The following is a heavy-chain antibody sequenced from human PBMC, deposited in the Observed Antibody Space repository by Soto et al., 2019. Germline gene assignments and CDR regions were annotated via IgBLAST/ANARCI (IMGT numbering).Heavy chain of an antibody. CDR3: AREYLAIFGVVIIESHGMDV. D-gene: IGHD3-3*01. J-gene: IGHJ6*02. Sequence: SVKVSCKASGGTFSSYAISWVRQAPGEGLEWMGGIIPIFGTANYAQKFQGRVTITADESTSTAYMELSSLRSEDTAVYYCAREYLAIFGVVIIESHGMDVWGQGTTVTVS. V-gene: IGHV1-69*13. CDR1: GGTFSSYA. CDR2: IIPIFGTA.